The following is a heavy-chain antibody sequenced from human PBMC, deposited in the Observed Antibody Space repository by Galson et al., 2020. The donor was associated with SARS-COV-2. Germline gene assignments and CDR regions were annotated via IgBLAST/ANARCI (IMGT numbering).Heavy chain of an antibody. V-gene: IGHV1-18*01. CDR1: GYMFSRYG. CDR3: ARDRFYDSSGYSDFDYYHGMDV. Sequence: GESLKISCKASGYMFSRYGISWVRQAPGQGLEWMGWISAYNGNTNFAQKVQGRVTMTTDTSTSTVYMELRRLRSADTAVYYCARDRFYDSSGYSDFDYYHGMDVWGQGTTVTVSS. CDR2: ISAYNGNT. J-gene: IGHJ6*02. D-gene: IGHD3-22*01.